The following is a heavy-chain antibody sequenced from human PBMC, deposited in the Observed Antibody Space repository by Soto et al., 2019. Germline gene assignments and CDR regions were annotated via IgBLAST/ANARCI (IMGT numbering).Heavy chain of an antibody. CDR2: IIPIFGTA. V-gene: IGHV1-69*12. CDR1: GGTLSSYA. D-gene: IGHD5-12*01. Sequence: QVQLVQSGAEVKKPGSSVKVSCKASGGTLSSYAISWLRQAPGQGLEWMGGIIPIFGTANYAQKFQGRVTITADESTSTAYMELSSLRSEDTAVYYCASQVVATNAFDIWGQGTMVTVSS. CDR3: ASQVVATNAFDI. J-gene: IGHJ3*02.